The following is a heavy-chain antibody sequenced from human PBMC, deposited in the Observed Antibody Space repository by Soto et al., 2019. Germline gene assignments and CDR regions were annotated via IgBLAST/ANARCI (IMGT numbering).Heavy chain of an antibody. V-gene: IGHV3-33*01. Sequence: GGSLRLSCAASGFTFSSYGMHWVRQAPGKGLEWVAVIWYDGSNKYYADSVKGRFTISRDNSKNTLYLQMNSLRAEDTAVYYCAREKRERQYYYYYGMDVWGQGTTVTVSS. J-gene: IGHJ6*02. D-gene: IGHD1-26*01. CDR1: GFTFSSYG. CDR2: IWYDGSNK. CDR3: AREKRERQYYYYYGMDV.